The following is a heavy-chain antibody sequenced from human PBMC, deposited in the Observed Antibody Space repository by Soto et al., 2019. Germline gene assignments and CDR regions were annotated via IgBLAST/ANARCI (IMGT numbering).Heavy chain of an antibody. J-gene: IGHJ6*02. CDR2: IWYDGSNK. V-gene: IGHV3-33*01. D-gene: IGHD6-13*01. Sequence: GGSLRLSCAASGFTFSSYGMHWVRQAPGKGLEWVAGIWYDGSNKYYVDSVKGRFTISRDNSKNTLYLQMNSLRAEDTAVYNCARGHGVIAAALRVYNGMDVWGQGTTVTVSS. CDR3: ARGHGVIAAALRVYNGMDV. CDR1: GFTFSSYG.